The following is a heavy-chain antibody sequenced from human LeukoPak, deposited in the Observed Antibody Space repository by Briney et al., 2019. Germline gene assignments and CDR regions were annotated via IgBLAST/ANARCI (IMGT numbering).Heavy chain of an antibody. D-gene: IGHD6-13*01. V-gene: IGHV4-39*07. J-gene: IGHJ4*02. CDR1: GGSIIRNSYY. CDR2: VYYSGST. Sequence: SETLSLTCTVSGGSIIRNSYYWGWIRQPPGKGLEWIGSVYYSGSTSYNPSLTSRLTMSVDTSKNQFSLQLNSVTAADTAIYYCARCITWYARRIDSWGQGTLVTVSS. CDR3: ARCITWYARRIDS.